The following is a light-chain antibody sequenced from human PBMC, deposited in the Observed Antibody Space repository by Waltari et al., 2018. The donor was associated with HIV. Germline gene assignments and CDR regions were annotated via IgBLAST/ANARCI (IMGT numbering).Light chain of an antibody. CDR2: EVT. J-gene: IGLJ2*01. Sequence: QSALPQPASGSGSPGQSITIPCIGTSMTVGGYTLFPGYQQHPGKAPKLMIYEVTKRPSGVSNRFSGSKSGNTASLTISGLQAEDEADYFCCSYAGSSTLVFGGWTKLTVL. CDR3: CSYAGSSTLV. V-gene: IGLV2-23*02. CDR1: SMTVGGYTL.